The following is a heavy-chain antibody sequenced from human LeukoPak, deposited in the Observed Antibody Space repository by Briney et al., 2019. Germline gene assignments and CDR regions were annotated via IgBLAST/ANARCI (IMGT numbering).Heavy chain of an antibody. Sequence: PGGSLRLSCAASGFTFRSAWMSWVRQAPGKGLEWVGRIKTETDGETTDFAAPVKGRLTISRDDSSNTLYLQMSSLKTEDTAVYFCTTQALLYYGLDVWGKGTTVTVSS. CDR3: TTQALLYYGLDV. J-gene: IGHJ6*04. V-gene: IGHV3-15*01. D-gene: IGHD2-15*01. CDR1: GFTFRSAW. CDR2: IKTETDGETT.